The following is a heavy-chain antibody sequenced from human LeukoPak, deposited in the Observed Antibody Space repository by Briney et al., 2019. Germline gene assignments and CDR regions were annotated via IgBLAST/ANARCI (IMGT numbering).Heavy chain of an antibody. CDR3: ARVVIVGATNVCDAFDI. D-gene: IGHD1-26*01. CDR2: INTNTGNP. Sequence: ASVKVSCKASGYTFTSYAMNWVRQAPGQGLEWMGWINTNTGNPTYAQGFTGRFVFSLDTSVSTAYLQISSLKAEDTAVYYCARVVIVGATNVCDAFDIWGQGTMVTVSS. CDR1: GYTFTSYA. J-gene: IGHJ3*02. V-gene: IGHV7-4-1*02.